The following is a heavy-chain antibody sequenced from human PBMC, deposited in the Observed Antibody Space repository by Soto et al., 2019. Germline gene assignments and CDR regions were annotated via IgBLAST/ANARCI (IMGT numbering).Heavy chain of an antibody. J-gene: IGHJ4*02. CDR3: ARDQPGYSYGYGLGY. D-gene: IGHD5-18*01. Sequence: PGGSLRLSCAASGFTFSSYSMNWARQAPGKGLEWVSSISSSSSYIFYADSVKGRFTISRDNANNSLYLQMNSLRAEDTAVYYCARDQPGYSYGYGLGYWGQGTLVTVSS. CDR2: ISSSSSYI. CDR1: GFTFSSYS. V-gene: IGHV3-21*01.